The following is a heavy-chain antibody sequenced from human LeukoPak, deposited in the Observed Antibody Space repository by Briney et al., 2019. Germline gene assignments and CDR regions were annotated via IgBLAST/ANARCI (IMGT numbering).Heavy chain of an antibody. J-gene: IGHJ6*02. V-gene: IGHV1-18*01. CDR1: GYTSTSYG. CDR3: ARVVGYSSSLYYYYYGMDV. CDR2: ISAYNGNT. D-gene: IGHD5-18*01. Sequence: ASVKVSCKASGYTSTSYGISWVRQAPGQGLEWMGWISAYNGNTNYAQKLQGRVTMTTDTSTSTAYMELRSLRSDDTAVYYCARVVGYSSSLYYYYYGMDVWGQGTTVTVSS.